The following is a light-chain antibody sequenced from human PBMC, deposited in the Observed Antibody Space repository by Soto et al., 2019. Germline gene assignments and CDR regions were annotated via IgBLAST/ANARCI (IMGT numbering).Light chain of an antibody. Sequence: QSALTQPASVSGSPGQSITISCTGTSSDVGAYNFVSWYQQHPGKLPKLMIFDVSRRPSGVSDRFSGSKSGNTASLTISGLQAEDEGDYYCISYTSSSTHVFGNGTKLTVL. V-gene: IGLV2-14*03. J-gene: IGLJ1*01. CDR3: ISYTSSSTHV. CDR1: SSDVGAYNF. CDR2: DVS.